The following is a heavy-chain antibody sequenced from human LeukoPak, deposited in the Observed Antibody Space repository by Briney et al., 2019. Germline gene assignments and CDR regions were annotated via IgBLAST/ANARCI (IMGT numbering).Heavy chain of an antibody. V-gene: IGHV1-69*13. CDR3: ARNIVVVPAARTYYYYYMDV. CDR2: IIPIFGTA. J-gene: IGHJ6*03. CDR1: GGTFSSYA. Sequence: SVKVSCKASGGTFSSYAISWVRQAPGQGLEWMGGIIPIFGTANYAQKFQGRVTITADESTSTAYMELSSLRSEDTAVYYCARNIVVVPAARTYYYYYMDVWGKGTTVTVSS. D-gene: IGHD2-2*01.